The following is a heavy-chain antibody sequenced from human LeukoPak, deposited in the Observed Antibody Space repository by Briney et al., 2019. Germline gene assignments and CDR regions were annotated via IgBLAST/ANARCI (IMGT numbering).Heavy chain of an antibody. J-gene: IGHJ5*02. V-gene: IGHV3-30*18. CDR3: AKDRKLRGQNNWFDP. D-gene: IGHD4-17*01. CDR1: GFTFSSYG. Sequence: GGSLRLSCAASGFTFSSYGVHWVRQAPGKGLEWVAVMSYDGSNKYYADSVKGRFTISRDNSKNTLYLQMNSLRAEDTAVYYCAKDRKLRGQNNWFDPWGQGTLVTVSS. CDR2: MSYDGSNK.